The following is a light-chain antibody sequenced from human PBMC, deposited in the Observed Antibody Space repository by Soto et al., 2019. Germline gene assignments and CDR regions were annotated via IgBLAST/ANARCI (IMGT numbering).Light chain of an antibody. CDR2: EVS. J-gene: IGLJ2*01. Sequence: QSVLTQPPSASGSPGQSVTISCTGTNSDVGSYNYVSWYQQHPGKVPKVMIYEVSKRPSGVPDRFSGSKSGNTASLTVSGLQAEDEADYYCSSYAGSNNLVFGGGTKLTVL. V-gene: IGLV2-8*01. CDR1: NSDVGSYNY. CDR3: SSYAGSNNLV.